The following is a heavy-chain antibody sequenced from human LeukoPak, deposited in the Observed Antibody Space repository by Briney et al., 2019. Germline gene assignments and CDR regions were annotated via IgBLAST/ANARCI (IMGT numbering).Heavy chain of an antibody. CDR3: TRIGLWFWDFDY. D-gene: IGHD3-10*01. Sequence: GGSLRLSCTASGFTFGDYGMSWVRQAPGKGLEWVGFIRSKTYGGTTEYAASVKGRFTISRDDSKSIAYLQMNSLKTEDTAVYYCTRIGLWFWDFDYWGQGTLVTVSS. J-gene: IGHJ4*02. V-gene: IGHV3-49*04. CDR1: GFTFGDYG. CDR2: IRSKTYGGTT.